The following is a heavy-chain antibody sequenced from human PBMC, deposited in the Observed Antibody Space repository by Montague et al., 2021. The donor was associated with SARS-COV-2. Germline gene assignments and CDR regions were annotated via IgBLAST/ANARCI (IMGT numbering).Heavy chain of an antibody. V-gene: IGHV2-70*04. CDR1: GFSLSTSGMR. CDR2: IDWDDDK. J-gene: IGHJ4*02. Sequence: PALVTPTQTLTLTCTFSGFSLSTSGMRASWIRQPPGKALEWLARIDWDDDKFYSTSLKTRLTISKDTSKNQVVLTMTNMDPVDTATYYCARSYYDILTAYYTAFDYWGQGTLVTVSS. D-gene: IGHD3-9*01. CDR3: ARSYYDILTAYYTAFDY.